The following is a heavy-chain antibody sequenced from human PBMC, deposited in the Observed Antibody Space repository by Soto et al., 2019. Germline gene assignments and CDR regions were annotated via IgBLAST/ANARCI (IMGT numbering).Heavy chain of an antibody. CDR1: GCTFSSYA. Sequence: AGGSLRLSCAASGCTFSSYAMSWVRQAPGKGLEWVSATSGSGGSTYYADSVKGRFTISRDNSKNTLYLQMNSLRAEDTAVYYCARETAYVVDYWGHGTLVTVSS. V-gene: IGHV3-23*01. CDR3: ARETAYVVDY. J-gene: IGHJ4*01. CDR2: TSGSGGST. D-gene: IGHD3-16*01.